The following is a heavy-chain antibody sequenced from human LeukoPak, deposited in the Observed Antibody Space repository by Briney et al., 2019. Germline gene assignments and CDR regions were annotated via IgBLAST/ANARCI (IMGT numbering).Heavy chain of an antibody. CDR2: ISSSSNYI. CDR3: ARHDVGLRLGELLHFDY. D-gene: IGHD3-16*01. J-gene: IGHJ4*02. CDR1: GFTFSTYS. V-gene: IGHV3-21*01. Sequence: TGGSQRLSCAASGFTFSTYSMNWVRQAPGKGLEWVSCISSSSNYIYYADSVKGRFTISRDNAKNSLYLQMNSLRAEDTAVYYCARHDVGLRLGELLHFDYWGQGSLVTVSS.